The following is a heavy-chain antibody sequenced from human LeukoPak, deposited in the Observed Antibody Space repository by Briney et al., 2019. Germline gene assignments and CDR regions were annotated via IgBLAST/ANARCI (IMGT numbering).Heavy chain of an antibody. J-gene: IGHJ4*02. Sequence: GGSLRLSCAASGFTFSSYGMHWVRQAPGKGLEWVAVIWYDGSNKYYADSVKGRFTISRDNSKNTLYLQMNSLRAEDTAVYYCAKDLEKRIVVVVLFDYWGQGTLVTVSS. CDR1: GFTFSSYG. CDR2: IWYDGSNK. D-gene: IGHD2-15*01. CDR3: AKDLEKRIVVVVLFDY. V-gene: IGHV3-33*06.